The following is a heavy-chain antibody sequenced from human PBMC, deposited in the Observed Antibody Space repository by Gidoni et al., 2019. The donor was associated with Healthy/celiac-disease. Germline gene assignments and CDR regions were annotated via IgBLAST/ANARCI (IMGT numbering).Heavy chain of an antibody. J-gene: IGHJ4*02. CDR1: GFTFDDYA. D-gene: IGHD3-10*01. CDR3: AKDIGVRGVLDY. Sequence: EVQLVESGGGLVQPGRSLRLSCAASGFTFDDYAMHWVRQAPGKGLEWVSGISWNSGSIGYADSVKGRFTISRDNAKNSLYLQMNSLRAEDTALYYCAKDIGVRGVLDYWGQGTLVTVT. CDR2: ISWNSGSI. V-gene: IGHV3-9*01.